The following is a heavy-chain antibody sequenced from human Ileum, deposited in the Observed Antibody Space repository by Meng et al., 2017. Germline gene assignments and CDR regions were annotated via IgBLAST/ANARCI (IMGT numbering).Heavy chain of an antibody. J-gene: IGHJ4*02. Sequence: EALLVESGGGLVKPGRSLSLSCAASGFSFSTYTMHWVRQAPGKGLEWVSSITSSGRFIFYADSVKGRFTISRDNAKSSLYLQMNSLRDGDTAVYYCANELRYYFEYWGQGALVTVSS. CDR3: ANELRYYFEY. CDR1: GFSFSTYT. V-gene: IGHV3-21*02. CDR2: ITSSGRFI. D-gene: IGHD4-23*01.